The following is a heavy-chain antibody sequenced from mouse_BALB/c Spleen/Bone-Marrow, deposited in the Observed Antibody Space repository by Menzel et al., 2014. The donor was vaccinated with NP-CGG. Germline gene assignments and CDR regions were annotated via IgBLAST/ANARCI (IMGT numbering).Heavy chain of an antibody. CDR3: GTGGGNYCMDY. J-gene: IGHJ4*01. CDR2: INPYNGDT. Sequence: VQLKESGPELVKPGASVKISCKASGYSFTGNFMNWVKQSHGKSLEWIGRINPYNGDTFYNQKFKGKATLTADKSYATAHMELLSLTSEDSAVYYCGTGGGNYCMDYWGQGTSVTVSS. CDR1: GYSFTGNF. V-gene: IGHV1-37*01. D-gene: IGHD2-14*01.